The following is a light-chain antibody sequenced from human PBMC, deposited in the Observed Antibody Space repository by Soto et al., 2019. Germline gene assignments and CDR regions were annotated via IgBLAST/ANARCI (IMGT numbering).Light chain of an antibody. Sequence: EIVLTQSPATLSLSPGEGATLSCRASQSVTSSLVWYQQKPGQAPRLLIYDASNRATGIPARFSGSGSGTDFTLNISSLEPEDSAVYYCQHRSTWPRTFGGGTKVEIK. J-gene: IGKJ4*01. CDR2: DAS. CDR3: QHRSTWPRT. CDR1: QSVTSS. V-gene: IGKV3-11*01.